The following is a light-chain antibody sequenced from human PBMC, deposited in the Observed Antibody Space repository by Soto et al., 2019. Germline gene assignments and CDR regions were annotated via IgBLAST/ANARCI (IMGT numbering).Light chain of an antibody. Sequence: EIVLTQSPGTLSLSPGERATLSCRASQSVAKNYLAWYQQEPGQAPRLLIYGPSSRATGIPDRFSGSGSGTDFTLTISRLEPEDLAVYYCHQYADYPQTFGQGTKVEIK. CDR1: QSVAKNY. CDR2: GPS. V-gene: IGKV3-20*01. J-gene: IGKJ1*01. CDR3: HQYADYPQT.